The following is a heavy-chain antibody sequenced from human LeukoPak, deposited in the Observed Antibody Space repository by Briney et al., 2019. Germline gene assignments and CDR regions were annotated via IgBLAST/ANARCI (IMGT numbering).Heavy chain of an antibody. CDR3: ARVVTNWFDP. Sequence: GASVKVSCKVSGYTLTELSMHWVRQAPGQGLEWMGWISAYNGNTNYAQKLQGRVTMTTDTSTSTAYMELRSLRSDDTAVYYCARVVTNWFDPWGQGTLVTVSS. CDR1: GYTLTELS. V-gene: IGHV1-18*01. J-gene: IGHJ5*02. CDR2: ISAYNGNT. D-gene: IGHD2-21*01.